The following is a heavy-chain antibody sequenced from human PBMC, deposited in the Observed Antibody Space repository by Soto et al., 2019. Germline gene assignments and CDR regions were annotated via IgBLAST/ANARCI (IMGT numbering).Heavy chain of an antibody. CDR1: GYTFTGYY. CDR2: INPNSGGT. CDR3: ARVTTVAGRPRISFDY. Sequence: QVQLVQSGAEVKKPGASVKVSCKASGYTFTGYYMHWVRQAPGQGLEWMGWINPNSGGTNYAQKFQGRVTMTRDTSISTAYMELSRLRSDDTAVYYCARVTTVAGRPRISFDYWGQGTLVTVSS. J-gene: IGHJ4*02. V-gene: IGHV1-2*02. D-gene: IGHD6-19*01.